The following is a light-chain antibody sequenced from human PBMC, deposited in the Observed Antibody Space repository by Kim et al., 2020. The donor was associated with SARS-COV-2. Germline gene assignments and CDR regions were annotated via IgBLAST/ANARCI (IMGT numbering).Light chain of an antibody. Sequence: ITSSCTGAQRSMACMEVQWYQQRPCSAPTTVIYENSQRPSGVPYRFSGSIDSSSNSASLTISGLKTKDEADYYCQSYDSSNWVFGGGTQLTVL. V-gene: IGLV6-57*02. CDR2: ENS. J-gene: IGLJ3*02. CDR1: QRSMACME. CDR3: QSYDSSNWV.